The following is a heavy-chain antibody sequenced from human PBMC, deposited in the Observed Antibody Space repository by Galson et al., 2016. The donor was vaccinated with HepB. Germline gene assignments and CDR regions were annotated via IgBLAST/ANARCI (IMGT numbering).Heavy chain of an antibody. CDR1: GYSISSDYY. CDR3: ARDKEGPQYYFDF. CDR2: MYHTGNT. Sequence: SETLSLTCLVSGYSISSDYYWGWLRQAPGKGLEWIGSMYHTGNTYYKPSLRSRATLSMDTSKNQFARELTSVTAAETAVDYCARDKEGPQYYFDFWGQGTPVTVSS. D-gene: IGHD4-11*01. J-gene: IGHJ4*02. V-gene: IGHV4-38-2*02.